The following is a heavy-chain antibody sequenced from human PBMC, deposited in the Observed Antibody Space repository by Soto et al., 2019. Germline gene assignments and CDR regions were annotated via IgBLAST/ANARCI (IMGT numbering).Heavy chain of an antibody. J-gene: IGHJ3*02. CDR1: GGSISSSSYY. D-gene: IGHD5-12*01. Sequence: SETLSLTCTVSGGSISSSSYYWGWIRQPPGKGLEWIGSIYYSGSTYYNPSLKSRVTISVDTSKNQFSLKLSSVTAADTAVYYCERGYGAFDIWGQGTMVTVSS. CDR3: ERGYGAFDI. CDR2: IYYSGST. V-gene: IGHV4-39*01.